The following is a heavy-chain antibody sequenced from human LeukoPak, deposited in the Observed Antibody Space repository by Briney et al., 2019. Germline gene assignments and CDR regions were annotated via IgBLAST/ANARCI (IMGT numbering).Heavy chain of an antibody. CDR3: ARDGGGNYYDSSGSYPY. Sequence: GGSLRLSCAASGFTFSSYGMHWVRQAPGKGLEWVAVIWYDGSNKYYADSVKGRFTISRDNSKNTLYLQMNSLRAEDTAVYYRARDGGGNYYDSSGSYPYWGQGTLVTVSS. J-gene: IGHJ4*02. CDR2: IWYDGSNK. CDR1: GFTFSSYG. D-gene: IGHD3-22*01. V-gene: IGHV3-33*01.